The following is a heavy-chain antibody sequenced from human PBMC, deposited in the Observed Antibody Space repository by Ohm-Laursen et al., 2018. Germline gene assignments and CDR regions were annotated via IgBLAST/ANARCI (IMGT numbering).Heavy chain of an antibody. Sequence: SLRLSCTASGFTFSSYVMHWVRQAPGKGLEWVAVISYDGSSKNYADPVKGRFTISRDNSKNTLYLQMNSLRAEDTAVYYCAKYGGATMVIYWGQGTLVTVSS. CDR3: AKYGGATMVIY. CDR2: ISYDGSSK. D-gene: IGHD3-10*01. V-gene: IGHV3-30*18. CDR1: GFTFSSYV. J-gene: IGHJ4*02.